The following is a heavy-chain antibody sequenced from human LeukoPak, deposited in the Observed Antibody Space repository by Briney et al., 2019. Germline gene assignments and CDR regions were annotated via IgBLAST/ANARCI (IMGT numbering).Heavy chain of an antibody. J-gene: IGHJ4*02. CDR1: GFTFSSYA. D-gene: IGHD6-13*01. CDR3: AREDGYSSSWYSDY. V-gene: IGHV3-23*01. CDR2: ISGSGGTI. Sequence: QPGGSLRLSCAASGFTFSSYAMSWVRQAPGKGLEWVSGISGSGGTIHYADSVKGRFTISRDNSKNTLYLQVNSLRAEDTAVYYCAREDGYSSSWYSDYWGQGTLVTVSS.